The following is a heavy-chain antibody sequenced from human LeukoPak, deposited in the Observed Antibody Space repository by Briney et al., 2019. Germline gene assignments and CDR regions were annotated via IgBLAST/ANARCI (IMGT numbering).Heavy chain of an antibody. CDR1: GGSISSYY. J-gene: IGHJ4*02. V-gene: IGHV4-39*01. Sequence: SETLSLTCTVSGGSISSYYWGWIRQPPGKGLEWIASIYYSGTTYYNPSLESRVTISIDTSKNQFSLKVSSVTAADTAVYYCARLPVHYFDYWGQGTLVTVSS. D-gene: IGHD2-2*01. CDR2: IYYSGTT. CDR3: ARLPVHYFDY.